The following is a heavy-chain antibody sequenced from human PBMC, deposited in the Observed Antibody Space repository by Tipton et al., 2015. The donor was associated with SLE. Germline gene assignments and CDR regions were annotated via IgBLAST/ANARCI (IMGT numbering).Heavy chain of an antibody. J-gene: IGHJ3*02. CDR3: ARVARGAFDI. CDR1: GGSFSGYY. V-gene: IGHV4-34*01. Sequence: AGLVKPSETLSLTCAVYGGSFSGYYWSWIRQPPGKGLEWIGSIYHSGSTNYNPSLKSRVTISVDTSKNQFSLKLSSVTAADTAVYYCARVARGAFDIWGQGTMVTVSS. CDR2: IYHSGST.